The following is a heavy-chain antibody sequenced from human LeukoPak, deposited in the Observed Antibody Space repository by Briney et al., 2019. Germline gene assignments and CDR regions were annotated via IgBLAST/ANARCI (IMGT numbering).Heavy chain of an antibody. D-gene: IGHD6-6*01. CDR1: GGSITSYY. Sequence: SETLSLTCTVSGGSITSYYWSWIRQPPGKGLEWIGYIYTSGSPNYHPSLKSRVTISVDTSKHHCSLKLSSVTAADTAVHYCTRHGLGISARGRFDYWGQGTLVTVSS. CDR3: TRHGLGISARGRFDY. V-gene: IGHV4-4*09. J-gene: IGHJ4*02. CDR2: IYTSGSP.